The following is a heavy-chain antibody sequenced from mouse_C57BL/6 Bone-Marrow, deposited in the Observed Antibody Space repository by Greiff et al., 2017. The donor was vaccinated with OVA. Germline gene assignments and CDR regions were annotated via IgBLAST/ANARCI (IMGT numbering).Heavy chain of an antibody. Sequence: QVQLQQSGAELARPGASVKLSCKASGYTFTSYGISWVKQRTGQGLEWIGEIYPRSGNTYYNEKFKGKATLTADKSSSTAYMELRSLTSEDSAVYFCAREGRVTTRFAYWGQGTLVTVSA. D-gene: IGHD2-1*01. CDR3: AREGRVTTRFAY. CDR1: GYTFTSYG. J-gene: IGHJ3*01. CDR2: IYPRSGNT. V-gene: IGHV1-81*01.